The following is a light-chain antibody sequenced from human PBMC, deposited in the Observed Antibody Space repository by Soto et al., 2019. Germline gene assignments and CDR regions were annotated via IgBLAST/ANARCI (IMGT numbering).Light chain of an antibody. Sequence: DIQMTQSPSSLSASVGDRVTITCRASQDIRKFLAWYQQKPGKVPKLLIYGASTLQSGVPSRFSGSGSGTDFTLTISSLQPEDGATYYCQKHNIVPWTFGQGTKVDIK. J-gene: IGKJ1*01. CDR2: GAS. V-gene: IGKV1-27*01. CDR1: QDIRKF. CDR3: QKHNIVPWT.